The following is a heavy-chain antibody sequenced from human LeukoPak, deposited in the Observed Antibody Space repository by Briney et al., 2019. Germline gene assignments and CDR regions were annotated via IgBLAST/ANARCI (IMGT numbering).Heavy chain of an antibody. V-gene: IGHV3-11*01. CDR3: ARGWAKKRYCSSTSCYGFNYYGMDV. Sequence: GGSLRLSCAASGFTFSDYYMSWIRQAPGKGLEWVSYISSSGSTIYYADSVKGRFTISRDNAKNSLYLQMNSLRAEDTAVYYCARGWAKKRYCSSTSCYGFNYYGMDVWGQGTTVTVS. J-gene: IGHJ6*02. CDR2: ISSSGSTI. CDR1: GFTFSDYY. D-gene: IGHD2-2*01.